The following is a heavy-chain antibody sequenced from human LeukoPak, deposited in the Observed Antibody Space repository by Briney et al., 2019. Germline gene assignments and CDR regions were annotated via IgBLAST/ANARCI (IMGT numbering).Heavy chain of an antibody. J-gene: IGHJ4*02. Sequence: PGGSLRLSCAASGFTFSSYGMNWARQAPGKGLEWVASFSASGGTTYYADSVKGRFTISRDNSKNTLNVQMNSLRAEDTAVYYCAKADYSGSYYFDYWGQGTLVTVSS. CDR2: FSASGGTT. V-gene: IGHV3-23*01. CDR3: AKADYSGSYYFDY. D-gene: IGHD1-26*01. CDR1: GFTFSSYG.